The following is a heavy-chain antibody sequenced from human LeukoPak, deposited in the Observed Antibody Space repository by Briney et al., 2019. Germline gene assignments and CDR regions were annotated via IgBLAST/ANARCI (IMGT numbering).Heavy chain of an antibody. Sequence: GGSLRLSCAGSGFTFSTYGMHWVRQAPGKGLEWVAVIWHDGSNTYYADSVKGRFTISRDNSKNTLYLQMSSLTAEDTAVYYCGRGTGNYYSALDYWGQGTLVTVSS. J-gene: IGHJ4*02. V-gene: IGHV3-33*01. D-gene: IGHD3-10*01. CDR3: GRGTGNYYSALDY. CDR1: GFTFSTYG. CDR2: IWHDGSNT.